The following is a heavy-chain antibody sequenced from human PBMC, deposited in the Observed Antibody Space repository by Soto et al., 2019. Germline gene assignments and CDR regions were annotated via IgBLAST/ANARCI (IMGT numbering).Heavy chain of an antibody. CDR3: ARDRTANHYMDV. V-gene: IGHV3-33*01. D-gene: IGHD4-17*01. J-gene: IGHJ6*03. Sequence: GGSLRLSCTASGFTFNNYGMHWVRQAPGKGLEWVAVIWSDGSGKYYADSVKGRFTISRDNSKNTLYVQMNSLRDEYTAVYYCARDRTANHYMDVWGKGTTVTVSS. CDR2: IWSDGSGK. CDR1: GFTFNNYG.